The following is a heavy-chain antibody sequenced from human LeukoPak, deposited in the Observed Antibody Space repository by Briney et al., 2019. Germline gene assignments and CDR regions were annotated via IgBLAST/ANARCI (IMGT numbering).Heavy chain of an antibody. V-gene: IGHV1-69*06. CDR2: IIPIFGTA. D-gene: IGHD6-19*01. CDR3: ARLVKYSGAPLTDLLPYYFDS. CDR1: GGTFSSYA. Sequence: GSSVKVSCKASGGTFSSYAISWVRQAPGQGLEWMGGIIPIFGTANYAQKFQGRVTITADKSTSTAYMELSSLRSEDTAGYYCARLVKYSGAPLTDLLPYYFDSGAREPWSPSPQ. J-gene: IGHJ4*02.